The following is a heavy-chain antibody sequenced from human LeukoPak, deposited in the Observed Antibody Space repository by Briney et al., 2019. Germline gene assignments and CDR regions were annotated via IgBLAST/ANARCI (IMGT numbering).Heavy chain of an antibody. D-gene: IGHD3-22*01. J-gene: IGHJ4*02. V-gene: IGHV3-66*01. CDR3: ARDSDSSGYSDY. CDR2: IYSGGST. CDR1: GFTVSSNY. Sequence: PGGSLRLSCAASGFTVSSNYMSWVRQAPGKGLEWVSVIYSGGSTYYADSVKGRFTISRDNSKNTLYLQMNSLRAEDTAVYYCARDSDSSGYSDYWDQGTLVTVSS.